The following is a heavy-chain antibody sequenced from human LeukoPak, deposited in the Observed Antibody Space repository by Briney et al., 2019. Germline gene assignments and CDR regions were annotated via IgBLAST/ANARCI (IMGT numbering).Heavy chain of an antibody. CDR1: GFTFSSYW. Sequence: GGSLRLSCAASGFTFSSYWMHWVRQAPGKGLVWVSRINSDGSSTSYADSVKGRFTISRDNSKNTVFLVMSSLRAEDTAVYYCARGRGRNPSGYYYYMDVWGKGTTVTISS. J-gene: IGHJ6*03. V-gene: IGHV3-74*01. D-gene: IGHD2-15*01. CDR2: INSDGSST. CDR3: ARGRGRNPSGYYYYMDV.